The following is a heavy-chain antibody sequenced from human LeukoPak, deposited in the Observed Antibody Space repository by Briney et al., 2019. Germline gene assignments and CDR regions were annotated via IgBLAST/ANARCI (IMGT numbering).Heavy chain of an antibody. D-gene: IGHD1-1*01. CDR3: ARDHNGPDFAL. V-gene: IGHV4-4*07. CDR2: IYTSGGT. Sequence: SETLSLTCTVSGGSISSYYWSWIRQPAGKGLQWIGRIYTSGGTNYSPSLKSRVTISVDRSRNQFSLKLNSVTAADTAVYYCARDHNGPDFALWGRGILVTVSS. CDR1: GGSISSYY. J-gene: IGHJ2*01.